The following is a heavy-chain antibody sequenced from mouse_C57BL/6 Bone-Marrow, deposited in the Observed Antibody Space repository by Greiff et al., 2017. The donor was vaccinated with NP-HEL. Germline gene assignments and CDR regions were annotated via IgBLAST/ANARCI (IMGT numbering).Heavy chain of an antibody. CDR1: GYTFTSYW. J-gene: IGHJ2*01. Sequence: QVQLQQPGAELVKPGASVKLSCKASGYTFTSYWMQWVKQRPGQGLEWIGEIDPSDSYTNYNQKFKGKATLTVDTSSSTAYMQLSSLISEDSAVYYCASDGYFDYWGQGTTLTVSS. D-gene: IGHD2-3*01. CDR3: ASDGYFDY. V-gene: IGHV1-50*01. CDR2: IDPSDSYT.